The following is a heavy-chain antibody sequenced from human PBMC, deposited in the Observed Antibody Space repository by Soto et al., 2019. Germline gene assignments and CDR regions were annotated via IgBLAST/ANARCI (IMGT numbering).Heavy chain of an antibody. CDR3: AHTLWFGEFPDFDY. D-gene: IGHD3-10*01. V-gene: IGHV2-5*02. CDR1: LFSLSTSGVG. CDR2: IYWDDDK. J-gene: IGHJ4*02. Sequence: QITLQESGPTLVKPTQTLTLTCTFSLFSLSTSGVGVGWIRQPPGKALEWLALIYWDDDKRYSPSLKSRLTITKDTSKNQVVLTMTNMDPVDTATYYCAHTLWFGEFPDFDYWGQGTLVTVSS.